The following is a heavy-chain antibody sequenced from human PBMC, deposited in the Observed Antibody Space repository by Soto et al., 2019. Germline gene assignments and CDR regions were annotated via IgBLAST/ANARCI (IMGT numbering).Heavy chain of an antibody. D-gene: IGHD3-10*01. CDR3: ARANLWFGDSLDY. V-gene: IGHV1-2*02. CDR1: GYTFPGYY. CDR2: INPNSGGT. Sequence: GASVKVSCKASGYTFPGYYMHWVRQAPGQGLEWMGWINPNSGGTNYAQKFQGRVTMTRDTSISTAYMELSRLRSDDTAVYYCARANLWFGDSLDYRGQGTLVTVS. J-gene: IGHJ4*02.